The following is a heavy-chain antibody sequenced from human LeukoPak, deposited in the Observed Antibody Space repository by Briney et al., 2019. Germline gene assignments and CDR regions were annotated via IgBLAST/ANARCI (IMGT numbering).Heavy chain of an antibody. CDR1: GGTFSSYA. Sequence: SVKVSCKASGGTFSSYAISWVRQAPGQGLEWMGRIIPIFGTANYAQKFQGRVTITTDESTSTAYMELRSLRSDDTAVYYCARPTVTAFDIWGQGTMVTVSS. V-gene: IGHV1-69*05. CDR2: IIPIFGTA. D-gene: IGHD4-17*01. J-gene: IGHJ3*02. CDR3: ARPTVTAFDI.